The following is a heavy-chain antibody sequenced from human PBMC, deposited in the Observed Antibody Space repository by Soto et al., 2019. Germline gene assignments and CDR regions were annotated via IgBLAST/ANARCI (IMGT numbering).Heavy chain of an antibody. J-gene: IGHJ4*02. D-gene: IGHD3-10*01. V-gene: IGHV4-39*01. CDR1: GGSISSSSYY. CDR2: IYYGGST. CDR3: ASLSHSTKPPYWALLWFGGGQLDY. Sequence: QLQLQESGPGLVKPSETLSLTCTVSGGSISSSSYYWGWIRQPPGKGLEWIGSIYYGGSTYYNPSLKSRVTISVDTSKNQFSLKLSSVTAADTAVYYCASLSHSTKPPYWALLWFGGGQLDYWGQGTLVTVSS.